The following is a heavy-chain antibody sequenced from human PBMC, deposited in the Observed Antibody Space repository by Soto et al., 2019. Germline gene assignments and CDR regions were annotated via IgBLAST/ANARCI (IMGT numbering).Heavy chain of an antibody. Sequence: EVQLVESGGGLVQPGGSLRLSCAASGFTVSSNYMSWVRQAPGKGLERVSIIYSGGTTYYADSVKGRFTVSRDNSKNTLSLQMNSLRVEDTAVYYCERAGMSQAAAGSLDCCPIDSWGQGTLVTVSS. D-gene: IGHD6-13*01. J-gene: IGHJ4*02. CDR1: GFTVSSNY. CDR2: IYSGGTT. CDR3: ERAGMSQAAAGSLDCCPIDS. V-gene: IGHV3-66*01.